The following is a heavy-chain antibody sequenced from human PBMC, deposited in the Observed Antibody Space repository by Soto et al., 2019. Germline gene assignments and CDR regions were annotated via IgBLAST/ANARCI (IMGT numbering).Heavy chain of an antibody. Sequence: QVQVVQSGAEVKKPGASVKISCKASGYTFSTYAMHWVRQAPGQSLEWMGWINGGTGQTRYSQRFQDRVTITRDTSAKTTYMDLTSLRSEETAVYYCARGKGMEENYYYYGMDIWGQGTTVTVSS. CDR3: ARGKGMEENYYYYGMDI. V-gene: IGHV1-3*01. CDR2: INGGTGQT. J-gene: IGHJ6*02. D-gene: IGHD1-1*01. CDR1: GYTFSTYA.